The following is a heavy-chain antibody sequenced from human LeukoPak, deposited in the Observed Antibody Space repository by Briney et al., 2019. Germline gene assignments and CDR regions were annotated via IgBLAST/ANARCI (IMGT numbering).Heavy chain of an antibody. CDR3: ASHHYYDSSGYSGFDY. Sequence: SVKVSCKASGYTFSSYAISWVRQAPGQGLEWMGRIIPIFGTANYAQKFQGRVTITTDESTSTAYMELSSLRSEDTAVYYCASHHYYDSSGYSGFDYWGQGTLVTVSS. V-gene: IGHV1-69*05. D-gene: IGHD3-22*01. CDR1: GYTFSSYA. CDR2: IIPIFGTA. J-gene: IGHJ4*02.